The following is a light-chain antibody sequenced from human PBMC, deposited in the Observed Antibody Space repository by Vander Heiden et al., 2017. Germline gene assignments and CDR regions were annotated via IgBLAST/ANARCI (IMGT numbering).Light chain of an antibody. V-gene: IGKV3-15*01. CDR3: QQYNNWPT. CDR1: QRVSSN. CDR2: GAS. J-gene: IGKJ2*01. Sequence: EIVMTQSPASLSVSQGERATLSCRASQRVSSNLAWYQQKPGQAPRLLIYGASTRATGIPARFSGSGSGTEFTLTISSLQSEDFAVYYWQQYNNWPTFGQGTKLEIK.